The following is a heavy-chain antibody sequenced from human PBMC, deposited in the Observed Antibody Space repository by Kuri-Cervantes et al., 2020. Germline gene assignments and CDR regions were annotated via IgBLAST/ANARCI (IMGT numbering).Heavy chain of an antibody. CDR1: GYTFINHA. V-gene: IGHV1-18*04. CDR2: ISAHNGVT. J-gene: IGHJ4*02. CDR3: ARVSPGKPGGDY. Sequence: ASVKVSCKASGYTFINHAISWVRQAPGQGLEWMGWISAHNGVTNYAQKLQGRVTMTTDTSTDTSYVELRGLTSDDTAVYYCARVSPGKPGGDYWGQGTLVTVSS. D-gene: IGHD3-10*01.